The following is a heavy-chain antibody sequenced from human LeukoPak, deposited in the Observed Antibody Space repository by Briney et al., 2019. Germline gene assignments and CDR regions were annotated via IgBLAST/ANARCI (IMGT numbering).Heavy chain of an antibody. Sequence: ASVKVSCKVSGYTFTNYAIHWVRQAPGQGLEWMGWINAGNGNRKHAQKLQARVTITRYTSASTVYMCLSSLRSEDTGVCYCARVTGTYCVYWAEGALVPVSS. V-gene: IGHV1-3*01. CDR2: INAGNGNR. J-gene: IGHJ4*02. D-gene: IGHD3-9*01. CDR3: ARVTGTYCVY. CDR1: GYTFTNYA.